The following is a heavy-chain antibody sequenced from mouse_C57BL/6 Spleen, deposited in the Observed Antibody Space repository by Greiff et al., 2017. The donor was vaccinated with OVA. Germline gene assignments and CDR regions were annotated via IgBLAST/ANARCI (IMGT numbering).Heavy chain of an antibody. Sequence: DVQLVESGGGLVQPGGSLKLSCAASGFTFSDYYMYWVRQTPEKRLEWVAYISNGGGSTYYPDTVKGRFTISRDNAKNTLYLQMSRLKSEDTAMYYCARQGANWVWYFDVWGTGTTVTVSS. V-gene: IGHV5-12*01. CDR3: ARQGANWVWYFDV. J-gene: IGHJ1*03. CDR2: ISNGGGST. CDR1: GFTFSDYY. D-gene: IGHD4-1*01.